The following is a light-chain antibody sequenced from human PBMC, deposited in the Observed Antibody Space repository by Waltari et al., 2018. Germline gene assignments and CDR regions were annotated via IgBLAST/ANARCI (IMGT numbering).Light chain of an antibody. Sequence: EIVLTQSPGTLSLSPGDGATLSCRASQSSGASLAWYQQKPGQAPRLLIYSTSSRAPGIPDRFSGSGSGTDFTLTISRLEPEDFAVYYCQQYARSPPTFGQGTKVVI. V-gene: IGKV3-20*01. CDR3: QQYARSPPT. J-gene: IGKJ1*01. CDR2: STS. CDR1: QSSGAS.